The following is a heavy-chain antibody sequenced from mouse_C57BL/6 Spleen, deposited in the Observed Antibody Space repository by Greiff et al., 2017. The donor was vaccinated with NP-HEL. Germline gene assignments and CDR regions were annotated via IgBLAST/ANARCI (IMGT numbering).Heavy chain of an antibody. CDR3: TRDEYDGGDWYFEV. CDR2: IDPETGGT. Sequence: VKLQQSGAELVRPGASVTLSCKASGYTFTDYEMHWVKQTPVHGLEWIGAIDPETGGTAYNQKFKGKAILTADKSSSTAYMELRSLTSEDSAVYYCTRDEYDGGDWYFEVWGTGTTVTVSS. D-gene: IGHD2-4*01. J-gene: IGHJ1*03. V-gene: IGHV1-15*01. CDR1: GYTFTDYE.